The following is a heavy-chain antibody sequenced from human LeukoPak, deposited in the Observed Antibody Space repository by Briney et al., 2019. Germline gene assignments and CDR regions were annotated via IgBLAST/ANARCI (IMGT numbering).Heavy chain of an antibody. CDR2: ISYDGSNK. V-gene: IGHV3-30-3*01. D-gene: IGHD6-13*01. CDR3: ASARNYMSSSWYDYFDY. Sequence: GGSLRLSCAASGFTFSSYAMHWVRQAPGKGLEWVAVISYDGSNKYYADFVKGRFTISRDNSKNTLYLQVNSLRAEDTAVYYCASARNYMSSSWYDYFDYWGQGTLVTVSS. CDR1: GFTFSSYA. J-gene: IGHJ4*02.